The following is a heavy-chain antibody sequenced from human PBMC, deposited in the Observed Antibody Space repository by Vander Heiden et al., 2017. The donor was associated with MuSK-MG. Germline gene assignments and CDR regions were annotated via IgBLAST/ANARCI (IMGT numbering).Heavy chain of an antibody. D-gene: IGHD2-21*02. CDR2: IYYSGST. J-gene: IGHJ4*02. CDR3: AREGDFGLDY. CDR1: GGSISSYY. Sequence: QVQLQESGPGLVKPSETLSLTCTVSGGSISSYYWSWIRQPPGKGLEWIGYIYYSGSTNDNPSLKSRVTISVDTSKNQFSLKMSSVTAADTAVYYCAREGDFGLDYWGQGTLVTVSS. V-gene: IGHV4-59*01.